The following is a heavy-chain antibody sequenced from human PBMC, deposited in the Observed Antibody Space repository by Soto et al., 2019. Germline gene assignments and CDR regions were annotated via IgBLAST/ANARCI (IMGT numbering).Heavy chain of an antibody. D-gene: IGHD3-10*01. V-gene: IGHV1-2*02. Sequence: QVQLVQSGAEVQKPGASVKVSCKASGYTFTAYYVHWVRQAPGQGLEWMGWINPDSGVTDYAQKFQGRVTLTRHTSITTAYMELSRLRSDDTAVYYCARDSHNEGSGRYYAGGQGTLVTVSS. J-gene: IGHJ4*02. CDR2: INPDSGVT. CDR1: GYTFTAYY. CDR3: ARDSHNEGSGRYYA.